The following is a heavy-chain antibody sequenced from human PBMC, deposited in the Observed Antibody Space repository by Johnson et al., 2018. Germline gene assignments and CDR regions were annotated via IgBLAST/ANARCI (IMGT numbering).Heavy chain of an antibody. CDR2: ISGSGGST. D-gene: IGHD3-22*01. CDR1: GFTFSSYA. CDR3: AKDRSYYYDRKEVYFQH. Sequence: VQLVQSGGGLVQPGGSLRLACAASGFTFSSYAMSWVRQAPGKGLEWVSAISGSGGSTYDADSVKGRFTISRDNYKNTLYLQMNSLRAEDTAVYYCAKDRSYYYDRKEVYFQHWGQGTLVTVSS. J-gene: IGHJ1*01. V-gene: IGHV3-23*04.